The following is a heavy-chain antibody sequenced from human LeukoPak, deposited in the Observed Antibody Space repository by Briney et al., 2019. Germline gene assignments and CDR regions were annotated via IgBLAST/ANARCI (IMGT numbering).Heavy chain of an antibody. V-gene: IGHV3-23*01. CDR3: AGRPTGYSSGYIH. Sequence: GGSLRLSCVASGITFSNYAVSWVRQAPEKGLDWASVISGSAHKIRYADSVKGRFTISRDNSENIVYLQMNNLRVEDTAVYYCAGRPTGYSSGYIHWGQGTLVTVSS. J-gene: IGHJ4*02. CDR1: GITFSNYA. D-gene: IGHD5-18*01. CDR2: ISGSAHKI.